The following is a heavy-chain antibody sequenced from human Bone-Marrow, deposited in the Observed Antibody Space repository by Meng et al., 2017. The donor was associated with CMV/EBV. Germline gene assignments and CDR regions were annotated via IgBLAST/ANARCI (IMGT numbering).Heavy chain of an antibody. V-gene: IGHV1-2*02. Sequence: ASVTVSCKASGYTFTGYYMHWVRQAPGQGLEWMGWINPNSGGTNYAQKFQGRVSMTRDTSISTAYMELSRLRSDDTAVYYYDLLSGGYIAVVIGYWGQGTLVTVSS. CDR3: DLLSGGYIAVVIGY. CDR2: INPNSGGT. D-gene: IGHD2-21*01. CDR1: GYTFTGYY. J-gene: IGHJ4*02.